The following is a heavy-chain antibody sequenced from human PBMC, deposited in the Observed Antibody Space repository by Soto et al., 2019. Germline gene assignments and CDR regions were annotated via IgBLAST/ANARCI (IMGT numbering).Heavy chain of an antibody. CDR3: ARELAGGSSWIDY. CDR2: IYYSGST. V-gene: IGHV4-31*03. J-gene: IGHJ4*02. D-gene: IGHD6-13*01. Sequence: LSLTCTVSGGSISSGGYYWSWIRQHPGKGLEWIGYIYYSGSTYYNPSLKSRVTISVDTSKNQFSLKPSSVTAADTAVYYCARELAGGSSWIDYWGQGTLVTVSS. CDR1: GGSISSGGYY.